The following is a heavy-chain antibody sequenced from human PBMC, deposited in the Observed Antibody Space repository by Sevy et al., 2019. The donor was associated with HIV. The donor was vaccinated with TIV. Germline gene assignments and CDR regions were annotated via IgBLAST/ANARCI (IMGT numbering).Heavy chain of an antibody. Sequence: SETLSLTCAVYGGSFSGYYWSWIRQPPGKGLEWIGEISHSGTVNYNPSLKSRVTISVDTSKDQFSLRLSSVTAADTGVYYCARGNIEITMMIVFFTGSIYYFDYWGQGTLVTVSS. D-gene: IGHD3-22*01. V-gene: IGHV4-34*01. J-gene: IGHJ4*02. CDR1: GGSFSGYY. CDR3: ARGNIEITMMIVFFTGSIYYFDY. CDR2: ISHSGTV.